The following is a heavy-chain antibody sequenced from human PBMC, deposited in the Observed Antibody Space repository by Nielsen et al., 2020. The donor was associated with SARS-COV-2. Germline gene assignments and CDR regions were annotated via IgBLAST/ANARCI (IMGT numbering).Heavy chain of an antibody. Sequence: SETLSLTCTVSGDSMNTYYWSWIRQPPGKRLEWIGYIYYSGSTNYNPSLWSRVTISVDTSKNQFSLRLSSVTAADTAVYFCARHGSLYATSGPWGQGTLVTVSS. CDR1: GDSMNTYY. D-gene: IGHD2-15*01. CDR3: ARHGSLYATSGP. V-gene: IGHV4-59*08. J-gene: IGHJ4*02. CDR2: IYYSGST.